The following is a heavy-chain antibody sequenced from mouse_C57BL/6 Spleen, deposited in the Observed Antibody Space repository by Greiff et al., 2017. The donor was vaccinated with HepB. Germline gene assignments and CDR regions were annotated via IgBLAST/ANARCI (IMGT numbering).Heavy chain of an antibody. Sequence: QVQLQQPGAELVKPGASVKLSCKASGYTFTSFWMHWVKQRPGRGLEWIGRIDPNSGGTKYNEKFKSKATLTVDKPSSTAYMQLSSLTSEDSAVYYCARENWDGYYYAMDYWGQGTSVTVSS. V-gene: IGHV1-72*01. D-gene: IGHD4-1*01. CDR1: GYTFTSFW. CDR2: IDPNSGGT. J-gene: IGHJ4*01. CDR3: ARENWDGYYYAMDY.